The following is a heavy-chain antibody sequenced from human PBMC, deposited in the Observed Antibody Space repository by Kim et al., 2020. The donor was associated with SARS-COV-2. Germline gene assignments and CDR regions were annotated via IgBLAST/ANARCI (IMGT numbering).Heavy chain of an antibody. CDR2: IYYSGST. CDR3: ARARDFWSGENYYYGMDV. J-gene: IGHJ6*02. D-gene: IGHD3-3*01. Sequence: SETLSLTCTVSGGSVSSGSYYWSWIRQPPGKGLEWIGYIYYSGSTNYNPSLKSRVTISVDTSKNQFSLKLSSVTAADTAVYYCARARDFWSGENYYYGMDVWGQGTTVTVSS. V-gene: IGHV4-61*01. CDR1: GGSVSSGSYY.